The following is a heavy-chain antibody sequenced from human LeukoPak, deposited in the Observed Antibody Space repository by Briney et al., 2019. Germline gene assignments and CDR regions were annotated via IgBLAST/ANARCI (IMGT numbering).Heavy chain of an antibody. CDR1: GFTSSDYY. CDR3: ARASGDGPLFDY. CDR2: ISSSGSTI. J-gene: IGHJ4*02. D-gene: IGHD7-27*01. V-gene: IGHV3-11*01. Sequence: GGSLRLSCAASGFTSSDYYMSWIRQAPGKGLEWVPYISSSGSTIYYADSVKGRFTISRDNAKNSLYLQMNSLRAEDTAVYYCARASGDGPLFDYWGQGTLVTVSS.